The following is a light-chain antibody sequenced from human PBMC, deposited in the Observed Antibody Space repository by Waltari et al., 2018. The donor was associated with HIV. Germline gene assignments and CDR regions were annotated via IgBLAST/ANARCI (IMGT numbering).Light chain of an antibody. Sequence: SYELTQPPSVSVSPGQTARHTCSGDALTKQYAYWYQQRPGQAPVLVIYKDTERPSGIPERFSGSSSGTTATLTIIGVQAQDEADYHCQSADSNASLWVFGGGTKLTVL. J-gene: IGLJ3*02. CDR1: ALTKQY. CDR2: KDT. CDR3: QSADSNASLWV. V-gene: IGLV3-25*03.